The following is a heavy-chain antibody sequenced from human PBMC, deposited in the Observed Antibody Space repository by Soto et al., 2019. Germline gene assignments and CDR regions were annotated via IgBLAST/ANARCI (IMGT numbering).Heavy chain of an antibody. D-gene: IGHD3-3*01. CDR2: ISSSSIYV. V-gene: IGHV3-21*02. J-gene: IGHJ6*02. CDR1: GFTFSNYT. Sequence: EVQLVESGGGLVKPGGSLRVSCAVSGFTFSNYTMNWVRQAPGKGLEWVSAISSSSIYVYYADSVKGRFTISRDNAKNSLYLQRNSLGAEDTAVYYCARANYDFWSGYSNYYGMDVWGQGTTVTVSS. CDR3: ARANYDFWSGYSNYYGMDV.